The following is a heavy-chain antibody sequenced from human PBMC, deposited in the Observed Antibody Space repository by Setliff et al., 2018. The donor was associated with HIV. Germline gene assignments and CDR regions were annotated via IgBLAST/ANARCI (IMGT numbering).Heavy chain of an antibody. J-gene: IGHJ3*02. CDR2: IDTSGST. D-gene: IGHD3-16*01. CDR1: GDSISSYY. V-gene: IGHV4-4*07. Sequence: SETLSLTCTVSGDSISSYYLSWIRQPAGKGLEWIGRIDTSGSTNYNPSLKSRVTMSVDTSKNQFSLKLSSVTAADPAVFYCARDRTGGTFDIWGQGTMVTVSS. CDR3: ARDRTGGTFDI.